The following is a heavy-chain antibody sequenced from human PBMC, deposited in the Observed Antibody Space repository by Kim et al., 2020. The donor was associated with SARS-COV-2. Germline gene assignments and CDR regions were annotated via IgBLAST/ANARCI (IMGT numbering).Heavy chain of an antibody. J-gene: IGHJ6*02. Sequence: ASVKVSCKASGYTFTGYYMHWVRQAPGQGLEWMGWINPNSGGTNYAQKFQGRVTMTRDTSISTAYMELSRLRSDDTAVYYCARDDTLAAAGKVLWYYYGMDVWGQGTTVTVSS. CDR3: ARDDTLAAAGKVLWYYYGMDV. D-gene: IGHD6-13*01. CDR2: INPNSGGT. CDR1: GYTFTGYY. V-gene: IGHV1-2*02.